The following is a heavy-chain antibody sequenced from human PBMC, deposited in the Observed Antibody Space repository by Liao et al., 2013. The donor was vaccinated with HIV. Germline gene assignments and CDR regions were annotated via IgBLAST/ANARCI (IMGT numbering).Heavy chain of an antibody. CDR3: ARGSLAVAGIFDY. CDR2: IYTSGST. CDR1: GGSISSFQ. Sequence: QVQLQESGPGLVKPSETLPLTCTVSGGSISSFQWNWIRQPAGKGLEWIGRIYTSGSTNYNPSLKSRVTMSVDTSKNQFSLKLTSVTAADTAVYYCARGSLAVAGIFDYWGQGTLVTVSS. D-gene: IGHD6-19*01. V-gene: IGHV4-4*07. J-gene: IGHJ4*02.